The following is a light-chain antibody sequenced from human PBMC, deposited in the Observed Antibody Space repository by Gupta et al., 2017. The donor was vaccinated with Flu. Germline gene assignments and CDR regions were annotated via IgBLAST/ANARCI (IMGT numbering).Light chain of an antibody. Sequence: EIVLTQSPGTLSLSPGERASPSCRASQSINRNFLAWYQQKPGQAPRLLIYGASSRATGIPDRFSGSGSGTDFTLTISRLEPEDFAVYHCQLYGSFMYTFGQGTKLEIK. CDR3: QLYGSFMYT. V-gene: IGKV3-20*01. J-gene: IGKJ2*01. CDR1: QSINRNF. CDR2: GAS.